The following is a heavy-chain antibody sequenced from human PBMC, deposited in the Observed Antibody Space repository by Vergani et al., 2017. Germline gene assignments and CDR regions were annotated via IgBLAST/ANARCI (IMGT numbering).Heavy chain of an antibody. CDR3: ARDGGYCSSTSCYTGFYYYYYMDV. J-gene: IGHJ6*03. V-gene: IGHV3-30-3*01. Sequence: QVQLVESGGGVVQPGRSLRLYCAASGFTFSSYAMHWVRQAPGKGLEWVAVISYDGSNKYYTDSVKGRFTISRDNSKNTLYLQMNSLRAEDTAVYYCARDGGYCSSTSCYTGFYYYYYMDVWGKGTTVTVSS. CDR2: ISYDGSNK. D-gene: IGHD2-2*02. CDR1: GFTFSSYA.